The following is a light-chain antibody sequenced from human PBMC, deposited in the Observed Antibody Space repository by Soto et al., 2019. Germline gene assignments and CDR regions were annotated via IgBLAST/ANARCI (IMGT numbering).Light chain of an antibody. Sequence: EIVLTQSPGTLSLSPGERATLSCRASQSVSRSDLAWYQQKPGQPPRLLIYGASSRATGIPDRFSGSGSGTDFTLTISRLEPEDFAVYYCQQFGASLTWTFGQGTKVDI. CDR3: QQFGASLTWT. V-gene: IGKV3-20*01. J-gene: IGKJ1*01. CDR1: QSVSRSD. CDR2: GAS.